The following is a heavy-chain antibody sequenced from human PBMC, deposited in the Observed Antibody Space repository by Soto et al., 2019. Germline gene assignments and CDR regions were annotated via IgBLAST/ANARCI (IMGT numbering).Heavy chain of an antibody. Sequence: QVQLQESGPGLVKPSETLSLTCTVSGASISSYYWCWIRQPPGKGLAWVGFIFHSGRTNCNPPLNIRVTFSVDTSKNQFSLKLTSVTAADTAVYYCAADQNESPHFDYWGQGILVTVSS. CDR1: GASISSYY. CDR3: AADQNESPHFDY. J-gene: IGHJ4*02. V-gene: IGHV4-59*01. CDR2: IFHSGRT.